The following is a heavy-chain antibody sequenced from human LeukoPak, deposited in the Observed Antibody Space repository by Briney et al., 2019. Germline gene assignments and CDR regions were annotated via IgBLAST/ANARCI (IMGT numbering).Heavy chain of an antibody. J-gene: IGHJ4*02. V-gene: IGHV3-30*18. CDR3: AKVRYSSSSLQTDY. CDR2: ISYDGSNK. CDR1: GFTFSSYG. D-gene: IGHD6-6*01. Sequence: QPGRSLRLSCAASGFTFSSYGVHWVRQAPGKGLEWVAVISYDGSNKYYADSVKGRFTISRDNSKNTLYLQMNSLRAEDTAVYYCAKVRYSSSSLQTDYWGQGTLVTVSS.